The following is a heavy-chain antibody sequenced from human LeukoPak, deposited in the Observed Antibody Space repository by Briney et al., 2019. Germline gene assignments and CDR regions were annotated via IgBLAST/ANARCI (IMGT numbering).Heavy chain of an antibody. CDR2: FYYSGTTTGTT. CDR3: ARKPIFASGRHWYYFDN. J-gene: IGHJ4*02. V-gene: IGHV4-61*01. D-gene: IGHD3-10*01. Sequence: PSETLSLTCTVSGGSVSSGSYYWSWIRQPPGKGLEWIGYFYYSGTTTGTTNYNPSLESRVTISGDTSKNQFSLRLTSVTAADTAVYYCARKPIFASGRHWYYFDNWGQGTLVTVSS. CDR1: GGSVSSGSYY.